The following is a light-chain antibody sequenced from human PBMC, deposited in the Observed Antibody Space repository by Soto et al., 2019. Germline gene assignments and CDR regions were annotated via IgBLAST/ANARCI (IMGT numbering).Light chain of an antibody. CDR1: SSNIGGNA. J-gene: IGLJ3*02. CDR2: TDD. V-gene: IGLV1-44*01. CDR3: ETWDDGLHGRV. Sequence: QSALTQPPSTSGTPGQRVTISCSGSSSNIGGNAFNCYQQLPGTAPRLLIYTDDQRPSGVPDRFSGSKSGTSASLAIVGLQSEDEAHYFCETWDDGLHGRVFGGGTKLTVL.